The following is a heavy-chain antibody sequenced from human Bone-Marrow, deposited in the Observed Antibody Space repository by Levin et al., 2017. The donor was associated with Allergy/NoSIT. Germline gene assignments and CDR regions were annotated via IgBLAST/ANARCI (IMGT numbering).Heavy chain of an antibody. CDR3: ARYIRAQQWLVASEFDY. CDR2: IKQDGSEK. D-gene: IGHD6-19*01. Sequence: GGSLRLSCAASGFTFSSYWMSWVRQAPGKGLEWVANIKQDGSEKYYVDSVKGRFTISRDNAKNSLYLQMNSLRAEDTAVYYCARYIRAQQWLVASEFDYWGQGTLVTVSS. J-gene: IGHJ4*02. CDR1: GFTFSSYW. V-gene: IGHV3-7*01.